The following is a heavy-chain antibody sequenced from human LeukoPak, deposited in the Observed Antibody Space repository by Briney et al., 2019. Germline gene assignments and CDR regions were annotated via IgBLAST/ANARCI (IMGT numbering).Heavy chain of an antibody. CDR1: GFTFSTFW. CDR2: MRGDGSRT. V-gene: IGHV3-74*01. J-gene: IGHJ4*02. Sequence: GGSLRLACAASGFTFSTFWMHWVRQVPGGGLVWVLGMRGDGSRTTYAASVKGRFTISRDNAKNTLNLQMNSLRAEDTAVYYCTSDTVSAFDHWGQETLVTVSS. CDR3: TSDTVSAFDH.